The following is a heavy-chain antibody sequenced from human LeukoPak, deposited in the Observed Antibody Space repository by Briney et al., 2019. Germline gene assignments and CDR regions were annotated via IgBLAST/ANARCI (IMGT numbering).Heavy chain of an antibody. D-gene: IGHD3-16*02. CDR3: ARGVRTFAGVIVYY. CDR2: INPDGSTT. Sequence: PGGSLRLSCAASGFTFSRYWIHWVRQAPGKGLEWVSRINPDGSTTTYADSVKGRFTLSRDNAKNSLYVQMNSLRAEDTAVYYCARGVRTFAGVIVYYWGQGTLVTVSS. J-gene: IGHJ4*02. CDR1: GFTFSRYW. V-gene: IGHV3-74*01.